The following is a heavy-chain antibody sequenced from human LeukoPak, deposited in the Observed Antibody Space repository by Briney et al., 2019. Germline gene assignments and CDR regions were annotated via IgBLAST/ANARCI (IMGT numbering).Heavy chain of an antibody. Sequence: SETLSLTCTVSGGSISSHYWSWIRQPPGKGLEWIGYIYYSGSTNYNPSLKSRVTISVDTSKNQFSLKLSSVTAADTAVYYCARMSKHVWSGHYPFDYWGQGTLVTVSS. J-gene: IGHJ4*02. D-gene: IGHD3-3*02. V-gene: IGHV4-59*11. CDR2: IYYSGST. CDR1: GGSISSHY. CDR3: ARMSKHVWSGHYPFDY.